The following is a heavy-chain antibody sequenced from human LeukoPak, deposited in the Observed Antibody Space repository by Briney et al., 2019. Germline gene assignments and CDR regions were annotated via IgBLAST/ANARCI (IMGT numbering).Heavy chain of an antibody. V-gene: IGHV3-30*18. J-gene: IGHJ4*02. D-gene: IGHD6-19*01. Sequence: GGSLRLSCAASGFTFSSYGMHWVRQAPGKGLEWVAVISYDGSNKYYADSVKGRFTISRDNSKNTLYLQMNSLRAEDTAVYYCAKGAVAGTVWGQGTLVTVSS. CDR1: GFTFSSYG. CDR2: ISYDGSNK. CDR3: AKGAVAGTV.